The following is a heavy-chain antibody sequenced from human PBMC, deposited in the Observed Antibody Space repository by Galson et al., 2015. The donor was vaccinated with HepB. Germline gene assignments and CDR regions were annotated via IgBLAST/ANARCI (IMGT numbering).Heavy chain of an antibody. CDR1: GYTFTRYT. CDR3: ARGPGYDSGWFPYYFDY. J-gene: IGHJ4*02. Sequence: SVKVSCKASGYTFTRYTMNWVRQAPGQGLEWMGWINSNTGNPAYAQAFTGHFVFSLDTSVSTAYLQISSLKAEDTALYYCARGPGYDSGWFPYYFDYWGQGTLVTVSS. V-gene: IGHV7-4-1*02. CDR2: INSNTGNP. D-gene: IGHD6-19*01.